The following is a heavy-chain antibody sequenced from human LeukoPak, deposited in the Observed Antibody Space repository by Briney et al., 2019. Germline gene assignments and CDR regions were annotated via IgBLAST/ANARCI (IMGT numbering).Heavy chain of an antibody. D-gene: IGHD3-10*01. J-gene: IGHJ4*02. CDR3: ARATMVRGVALDY. CDR1: GGSISSYY. Sequence: SETLSLTCTVSGGSISSYYWSWIRQPPGKGLEWIGYIYYSGSTNYNPPLKSRVTISVDTSKNQFSLKLSSVTAADTAVYYCARATMVRGVALDYWGQGTLVTVSS. V-gene: IGHV4-59*01. CDR2: IYYSGST.